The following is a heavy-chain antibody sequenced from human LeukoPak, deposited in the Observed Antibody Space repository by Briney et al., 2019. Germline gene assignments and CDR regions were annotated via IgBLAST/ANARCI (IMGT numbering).Heavy chain of an antibody. V-gene: IGHV4-34*01. CDR3: ARVKTTMIVATRAFDI. Sequence: SETLSLTCTVSNGSISSYYWSWIRQSPGKGLEWIGEIYHSGSTNSNPSLKSRVTISVDTSKNQFSLKLSSVTAADTAVYYCARVKTTMIVATRAFDIWGQGTMVTVSS. D-gene: IGHD3-22*01. J-gene: IGHJ3*02. CDR1: NGSISSYY. CDR2: IYHSGST.